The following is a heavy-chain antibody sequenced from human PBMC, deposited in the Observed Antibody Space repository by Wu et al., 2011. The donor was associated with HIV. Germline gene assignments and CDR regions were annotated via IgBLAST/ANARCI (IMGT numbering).Heavy chain of an antibody. CDR3: ARLSMVRGVIITLDYYYGMDV. D-gene: IGHD3-10*01. V-gene: IGHV1-18*01. J-gene: IGHJ6*02. Sequence: QVQLVQSGAEVKKPGAPVKVSCKASGYTFTNFGISWVRQAPGQGLEWMAWINPYNGNTNYAQKLQGRVTMTTDTSTSTAYMELRSLRSDDTAVYYCARLSMVRGVIITLDYYYGMDVWGQGTTVTVSS. CDR1: GYTFTNFG. CDR2: INPYNGNT.